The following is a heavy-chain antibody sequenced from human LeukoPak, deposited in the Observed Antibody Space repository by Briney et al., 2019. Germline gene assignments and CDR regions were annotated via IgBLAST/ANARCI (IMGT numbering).Heavy chain of an antibody. V-gene: IGHV3-15*01. CDR1: GLTLNNAW. J-gene: IGHJ4*02. Sequence: GGSLGLSRAASGLTLNNAWMSWVRQAPGKGREWVGRIRSRSAGGTTDYGAPVKGRFTISRDNSKNTLYLQMNSLKTEYTAVYYCSTGGGTHDYWGQGTLVTVSS. D-gene: IGHD2-15*01. CDR2: IRSRSAGGTT. CDR3: STGGGTHDY.